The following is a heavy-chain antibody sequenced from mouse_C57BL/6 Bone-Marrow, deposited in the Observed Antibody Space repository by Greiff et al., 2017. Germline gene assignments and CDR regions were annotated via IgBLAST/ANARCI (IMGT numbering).Heavy chain of an antibody. CDR3: ARGAY. CDR2: IYPGDGDT. Sequence: VQLQQSGAELVKPGASVKISCKASGYAFSSYWMNWVKQRPGKSLEWIGQIYPGDGDTNYNGKFKGKATVTADKSSSTAYMQLSRLPADDSAVYLCARGAYWGQGTLVTVSA. CDR1: GYAFSSYW. V-gene: IGHV1-80*01. J-gene: IGHJ3*01.